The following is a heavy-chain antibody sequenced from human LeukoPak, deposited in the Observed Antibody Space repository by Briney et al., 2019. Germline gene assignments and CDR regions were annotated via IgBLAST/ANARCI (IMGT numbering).Heavy chain of an antibody. J-gene: IGHJ4*02. D-gene: IGHD6-13*01. Sequence: SVKVSCKASEGTFSSYAISWVRQAPGQGLEWMGGIIPIFGTANYAQKFQGRVTITADESTSTAYMELSSLRSEDTAVYYCARSGNRIAAAGTDYFDYWGQGTLVTVSS. CDR2: IIPIFGTA. CDR3: ARSGNRIAAAGTDYFDY. CDR1: EGTFSSYA. V-gene: IGHV1-69*13.